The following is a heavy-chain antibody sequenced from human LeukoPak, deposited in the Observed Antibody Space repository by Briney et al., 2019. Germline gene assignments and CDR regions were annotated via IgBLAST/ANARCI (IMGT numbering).Heavy chain of an antibody. D-gene: IGHD3-3*01. Sequence: GGSLRLSCAASGFTVSYNYMSWVRQAPGKGLEWVSVIYSGGSTYYADSVKGRFTISRDYSKNTLYLQMSSLRADDTAVYYCARGSGYYLSDFDYWGQGTLVTVSS. CDR3: ARGSGYYLSDFDY. V-gene: IGHV3-66*01. CDR2: IYSGGST. J-gene: IGHJ4*01. CDR1: GFTVSYNY.